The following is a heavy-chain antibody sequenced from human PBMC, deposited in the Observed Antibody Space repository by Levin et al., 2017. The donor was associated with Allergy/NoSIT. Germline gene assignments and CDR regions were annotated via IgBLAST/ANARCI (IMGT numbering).Heavy chain of an antibody. V-gene: IGHV3-72*01. D-gene: IGHD5-12*01. CDR1: GFTFSDHY. CDR2: SRNKANSYTT. J-gene: IGHJ4*02. Sequence: LSLTCAASGFTFSDHYMDWVRQAPGKGLEWVGRSRNKANSYTTEYAASVKGRFTISRDDSKNSLYLQMNSLKSEDTAVYYCARYNIMATTWKGIDYWGQGTLVTVSS. CDR3: ARYNIMATTWKGIDY.